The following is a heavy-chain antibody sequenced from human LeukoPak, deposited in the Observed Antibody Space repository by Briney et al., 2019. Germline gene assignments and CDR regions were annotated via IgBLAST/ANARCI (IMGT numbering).Heavy chain of an antibody. CDR2: IIPIFGTA. V-gene: IGHV1-69*05. CDR1: GGTFSSYA. J-gene: IGHJ6*03. Sequence: GASVKVSCKASGGTFSSYAISWVRQAPGQGLEWMGGIIPIFGTANYAQKFQGRVTITTDESTSTAYMELSSLRSEDTAVYYCARDGVNGSRSKSYYDFLYYMDVWGKGTTVTVSS. D-gene: IGHD3-3*01. CDR3: ARDGVNGSRSKSYYDFLYYMDV.